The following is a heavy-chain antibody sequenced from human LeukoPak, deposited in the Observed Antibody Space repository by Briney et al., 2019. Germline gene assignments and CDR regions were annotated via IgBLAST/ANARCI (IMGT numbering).Heavy chain of an antibody. CDR2: IYYSGSA. CDR1: GGSISSYY. J-gene: IGHJ4*02. CDR3: ARTTGYSSSWYRKKGFDY. D-gene: IGHD6-13*01. Sequence: SETLSLTCTVSGGSISSYYWSWIRQPPGKGLEYIGYIYYSGSANYNPSLKSRVTISVDTSKNQFSLKLSSVTAADTAVYYCARTTGYSSSWYRKKGFDYWGQGTLVTVSS. V-gene: IGHV4-59*12.